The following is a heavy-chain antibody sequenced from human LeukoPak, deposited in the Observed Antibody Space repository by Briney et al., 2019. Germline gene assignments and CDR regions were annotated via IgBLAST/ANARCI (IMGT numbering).Heavy chain of an antibody. CDR1: GGSISSSGFY. CDR2: IYYSGNT. CDR3: TRRSGGLPSDY. D-gene: IGHD3-10*01. Sequence: SETLSLTCTVSGGSISSSGFYWGWIRQPPGKGLEWIGTIYYSGNTYYNPSLKSRVTISVDTSKNQFSLKLSSVTAADTAVYYCTRRSGGLPSDYWGQGTLVTVSS. J-gene: IGHJ4*02. V-gene: IGHV4-39*01.